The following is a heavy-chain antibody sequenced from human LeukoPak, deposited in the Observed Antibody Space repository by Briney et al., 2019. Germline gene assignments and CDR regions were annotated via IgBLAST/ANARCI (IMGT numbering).Heavy chain of an antibody. D-gene: IGHD3-3*01. CDR1: GGSFGGYY. CDR3: VRGEHDFWSGYNRLAYFQH. CDR2: INHSGST. J-gene: IGHJ1*01. V-gene: IGHV4-34*01. Sequence: SETLSLTCAVYGGSFGGYYWSWIRQPPGKGLEWIGEINHSGSTNYNPSLKSRVTISVDTSKNQFSLKLSSVTAADTAVYYCVRGEHDFWSGYNRLAYFQHWGQGTLVTVSS.